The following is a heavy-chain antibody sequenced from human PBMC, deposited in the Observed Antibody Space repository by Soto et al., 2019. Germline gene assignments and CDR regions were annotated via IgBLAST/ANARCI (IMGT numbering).Heavy chain of an antibody. Sequence: PSETLSLTCAVYGGSFSGYCWTWIRQPPGKGLEWIGEIYHSGSTNYNPSLKSRVTISVDKSKNQFSLKLSSVTAADTAVYYCARVLGNDAFDIWGQGTMVTVSS. CDR3: ARVLGNDAFDI. CDR1: GGSFSGYC. J-gene: IGHJ3*02. D-gene: IGHD3-3*02. V-gene: IGHV4-34*01. CDR2: IYHSGST.